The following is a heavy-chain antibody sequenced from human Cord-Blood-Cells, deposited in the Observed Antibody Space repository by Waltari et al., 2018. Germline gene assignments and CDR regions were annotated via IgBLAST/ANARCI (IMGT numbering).Heavy chain of an antibody. CDR3: ARDQDSGSYPGYFQH. Sequence: QVQLQQSGPGLVKPSQTLPLTCAISGDSVSSNSAALKRTRQSPTMGLEWLGRTYYRSKWYNDYAVSVKSRITINPDTSKNQFPLQLNSVTPEDTAVYYCARDQDSGSYPGYFQHWGQGTLVTVSS. V-gene: IGHV6-1*01. D-gene: IGHD1-26*01. CDR2: TYYRSKWYN. J-gene: IGHJ1*01. CDR1: GDSVSSNSAA.